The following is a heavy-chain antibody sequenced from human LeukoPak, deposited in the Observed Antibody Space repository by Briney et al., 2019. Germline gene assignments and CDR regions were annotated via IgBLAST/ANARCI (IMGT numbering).Heavy chain of an antibody. D-gene: IGHD3-16*01. CDR1: GGSISSYY. J-gene: IGHJ4*02. Sequence: SETLSLTCTVSGGSISSYYWSWIRQPPGKGLEWIGYIYYSGSTNYNPSLKSRVTISVDTTKNQFSLKLSSVTAADTAVYYCARGGVYFDYWGQGTLVTVSS. CDR2: IYYSGST. V-gene: IGHV4-59*01. CDR3: ARGGVYFDY.